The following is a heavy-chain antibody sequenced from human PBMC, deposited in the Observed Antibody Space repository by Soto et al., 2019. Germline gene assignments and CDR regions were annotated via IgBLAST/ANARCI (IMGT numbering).Heavy chain of an antibody. D-gene: IGHD1-20*01. CDR1: GYTFTSYG. J-gene: IGHJ5*02. CDR2: ISAYNGNT. V-gene: IGHV1-18*01. Sequence: QVQLVQSGAEVKNPGASVKVSCKASGYTFTSYGISWVRQAPGQGLEWMGWISAYNGNTNYAQKLQGRVTMTTDTSTSTAYMELRSLRSDDTAVYYCARDRGFGITGTGGWFDPWGQGTLVTVSS. CDR3: ARDRGFGITGTGGWFDP.